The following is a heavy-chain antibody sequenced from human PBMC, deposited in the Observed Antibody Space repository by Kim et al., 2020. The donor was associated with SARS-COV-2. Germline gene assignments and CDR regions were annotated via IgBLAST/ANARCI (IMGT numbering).Heavy chain of an antibody. Sequence: GGSLRLSCAASGFTFSSYAMSWVRQAPGKGLEWVSAISGSGGSTYYADSVKGRFTISRDNSKNTLYLQMNSLRAEDTAVYYCAKDKVRGNVVKAARPYYWGQGTLVTVSS. CDR3: AKDKVRGNVVKAARPYY. CDR1: GFTFSSYA. V-gene: IGHV3-23*01. CDR2: ISGSGGST. D-gene: IGHD6-6*01. J-gene: IGHJ4*02.